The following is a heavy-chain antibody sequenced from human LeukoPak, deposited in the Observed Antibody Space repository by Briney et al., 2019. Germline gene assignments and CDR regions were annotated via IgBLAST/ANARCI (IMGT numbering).Heavy chain of an antibody. CDR1: GFTFSSYG. V-gene: IGHV3-30*18. CDR3: AKASSLYGSGSYTSFDY. Sequence: GGSLRLSCAASGFTFSSYGMHWVRQAPGKGLEWVAVISYDGSNKYYADSVKGRFTISRDNSKNTLYLQMNSLRAEDTAVYYCAKASSLYGSGSYTSFDYWGQGTLVTVSS. D-gene: IGHD3-10*01. CDR2: ISYDGSNK. J-gene: IGHJ4*02.